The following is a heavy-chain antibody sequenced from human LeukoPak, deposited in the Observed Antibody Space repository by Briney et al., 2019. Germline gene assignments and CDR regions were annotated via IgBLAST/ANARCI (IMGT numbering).Heavy chain of an antibody. Sequence: PGGSLRLSCAASGFTFSSYAMHWVRQAPSKGLEWVAVISYDGSNKYYADSVKGRFTISRDNAKNTLYLQMNSLRAEDTAVYYCARVTAVAGTSVGVDAWGQGILVTVS. CDR3: ARVTAVAGTSVGVDA. J-gene: IGHJ4*02. CDR1: GFTFSSYA. CDR2: ISYDGSNK. V-gene: IGHV3-30*04. D-gene: IGHD6-19*01.